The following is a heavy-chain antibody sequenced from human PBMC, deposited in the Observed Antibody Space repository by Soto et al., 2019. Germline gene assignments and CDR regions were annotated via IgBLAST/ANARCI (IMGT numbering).Heavy chain of an antibody. D-gene: IGHD3-10*01. J-gene: IGHJ6*03. Sequence: ASVKVSCKASGGTFSSYAFNWVRQAPGQGLEWMGGVIPIFPTAHCAQKFQGRVMITADESTGTAYMEQSSLRSEDTAVYYCARDRGKRVNGYMDVWGKGTTVTVSS. CDR3: ARDRGKRVNGYMDV. CDR2: VIPIFPTA. CDR1: GGTFSSYA. V-gene: IGHV1-69*13.